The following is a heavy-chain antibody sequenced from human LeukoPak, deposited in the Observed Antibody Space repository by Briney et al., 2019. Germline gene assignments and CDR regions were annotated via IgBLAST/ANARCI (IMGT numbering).Heavy chain of an antibody. CDR2: TNRDDSDT. D-gene: IGHD3-22*01. Sequence: GGSLRLSCAASGFTFSSYEVIWVRQAPGKGLVWVSRTNRDDSDTSYADSVKGRFTISRDKAKSTLYLQMNSLRVGDTAVYYCARSANYFDTSGQDYWGQGTLVIVSS. CDR3: ARSANYFDTSGQDY. J-gene: IGHJ4*02. V-gene: IGHV3-74*01. CDR1: GFTFSSYE.